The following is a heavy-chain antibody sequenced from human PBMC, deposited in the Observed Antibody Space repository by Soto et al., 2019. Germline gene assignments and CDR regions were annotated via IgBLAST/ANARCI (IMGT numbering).Heavy chain of an antibody. Sequence: EVQLVESGGGLVQPGGSLRLSCAASGFTCRDYWMSWVRQAPGKGLEWVANIKQDGSEQSYVDSVKGRFPISRDNARNSLFLQMNNLKPEDTAVYYCATYSGSFQFWGQGPLVTVSS. CDR1: GFTCRDYW. CDR3: ATYSGSFQF. D-gene: IGHD1-26*01. CDR2: IKQDGSEQ. J-gene: IGHJ4*02. V-gene: IGHV3-7*03.